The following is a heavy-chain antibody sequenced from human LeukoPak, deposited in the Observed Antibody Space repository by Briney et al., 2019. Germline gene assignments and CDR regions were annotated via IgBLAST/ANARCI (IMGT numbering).Heavy chain of an antibody. Sequence: ASVKVSCKASGGTFSSYAISWVRQAPGQGLEWMGIINPSGGSRSNAQKFQGRVTMTSDMSTSTVYMELSSLRSEDTAVYYCARGARPGGFDYWGHGILVTVSS. CDR2: INPSGGSR. D-gene: IGHD6-6*01. V-gene: IGHV1-46*01. CDR3: ARGARPGGFDY. CDR1: GGTFSSYA. J-gene: IGHJ4*01.